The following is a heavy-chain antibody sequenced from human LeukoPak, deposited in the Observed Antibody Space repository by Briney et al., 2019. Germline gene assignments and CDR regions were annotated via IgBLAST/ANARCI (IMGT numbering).Heavy chain of an antibody. CDR3: ARGGDGYNYGGNNWFDP. CDR2: INPNSGGT. D-gene: IGHD5-24*01. J-gene: IGHJ5*02. CDR1: GYTFTGYY. Sequence: ASVKVSCKASGYTFTGYYMHWVRQAPGQGPEWMGWINPNSGGTNYAQKFQGRVTMTRDTSISTAYMELSRLRSDDTAVYYCARGGDGYNYGGNNWFDPWGQGTLVTVSS. V-gene: IGHV1-2*02.